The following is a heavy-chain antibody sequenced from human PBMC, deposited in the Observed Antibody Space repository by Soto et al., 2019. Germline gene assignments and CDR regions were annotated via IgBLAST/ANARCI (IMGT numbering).Heavy chain of an antibody. Sequence: PGGSLRLSCAAFGFTFSGYSMNWVRQAPGKGLEWVSYVCSSCSRIYYADSVKGRFTISRDNAKNSLYLQMNSLRAEDTAVYYCARDPRYCSGGDRYSYYYYYYMDVWGKGTTVTVSS. CDR1: GFTFSGYS. CDR2: VCSSCSRI. D-gene: IGHD2-15*01. CDR3: ARDPRYCSGGDRYSYYYYYYMDV. J-gene: IGHJ6*03. V-gene: IGHV3-48*01.